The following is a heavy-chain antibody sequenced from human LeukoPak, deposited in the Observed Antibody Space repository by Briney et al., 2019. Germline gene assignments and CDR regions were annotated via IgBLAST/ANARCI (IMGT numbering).Heavy chain of an antibody. CDR3: ARGFGFYGGNSGLPSI. Sequence: PSGTLSLTCTVSGDSINSLDLWSWVRQPPGKGLEWIGEINHSGSTNYNPSLKSRVTISVDTSKNQFSLKLSSVTAADTAVYYCARGFGFYGGNSGLPSIWGQGTMVTVSS. J-gene: IGHJ3*02. CDR2: INHSGST. CDR1: GDSINSLDL. V-gene: IGHV4-4*02. D-gene: IGHD4-23*01.